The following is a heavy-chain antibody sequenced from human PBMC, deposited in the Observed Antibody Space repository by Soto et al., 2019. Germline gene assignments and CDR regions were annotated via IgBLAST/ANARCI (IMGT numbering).Heavy chain of an antibody. CDR2: ISYDGSNE. CDR1: GFTFSSYSSYA. V-gene: IGHV3-30-3*01. CDR3: ARDRAGSSSQTNFFDY. J-gene: IGHJ4*02. D-gene: IGHD6-13*01. Sequence: GGSLRLSCAASGFTFSSYSSYAMPWVRQAPGKGLEWVAFISYDGSNEFYADSVKGRFTISRDNSKNTLYLQMNSLRTEDTALYYCARDRAGSSSQTNFFDYWGQGSLVTVSS.